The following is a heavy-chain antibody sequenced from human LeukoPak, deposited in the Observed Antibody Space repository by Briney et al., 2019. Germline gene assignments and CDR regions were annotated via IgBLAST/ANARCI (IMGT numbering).Heavy chain of an antibody. D-gene: IGHD6-13*01. CDR3: ARSRGYFDY. Sequence: SETLSLTXTVSGGSISSYYWSWIRQPPGKGLEWIGYIYYSGSTNYNPSLKSRVTISVDTSKNQFSLKLSSVTAADTALYYCARSRGYFDYWGQGTLVTVSS. CDR1: GGSISSYY. J-gene: IGHJ4*02. CDR2: IYYSGST. V-gene: IGHV4-59*01.